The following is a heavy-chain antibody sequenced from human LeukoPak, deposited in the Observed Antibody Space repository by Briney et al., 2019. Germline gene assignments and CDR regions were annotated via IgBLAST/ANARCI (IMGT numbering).Heavy chain of an antibody. CDR1: GGSISSHY. CDR2: INHSGST. D-gene: IGHD5/OR15-5a*01. CDR3: ARDRRVAQHPFDY. J-gene: IGHJ4*02. Sequence: PSETLSLTCTVSGGSISSHYWAWLRQPPGKGLEWIGEINHSGSTNYNPSLKSRVTISVDTSKNQFSLKLSSVTAADTAVYYCARDRRVAQHPFDYWGQGTLVTVSS. V-gene: IGHV4-34*01.